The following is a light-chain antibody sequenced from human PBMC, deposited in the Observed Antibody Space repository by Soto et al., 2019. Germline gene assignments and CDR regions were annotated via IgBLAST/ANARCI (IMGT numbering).Light chain of an antibody. Sequence: IVLTQSPATLSLSPGERATLSCRARQGVSSYLAWYQQKPGQAPRLLIYDASNRATGIPARFSGSGPGTDFTLTISSLEPDDFAVYYCQQRSNWHSITFGQGTRLEIK. J-gene: IGKJ5*01. CDR1: QGVSSY. CDR2: DAS. CDR3: QQRSNWHSIT. V-gene: IGKV3D-11*01.